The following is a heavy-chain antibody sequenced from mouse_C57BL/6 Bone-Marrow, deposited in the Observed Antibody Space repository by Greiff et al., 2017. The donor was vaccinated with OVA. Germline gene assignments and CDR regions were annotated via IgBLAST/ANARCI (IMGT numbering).Heavy chain of an antibody. CDR2: ISSGSSTI. CDR3: ARDYWAWFAY. Sequence: DVHLVESGGGLVKPGGSLKLSCAASGFTFSDYGMHWVRQAPEKGLEWVAYISSGSSTIYYADTVKGRFTISRDNAKNTLFLQMTSLRSEDTAMYYCARDYWAWFAYWGQGTLVTVSA. D-gene: IGHD2-13*01. J-gene: IGHJ3*01. CDR1: GFTFSDYG. V-gene: IGHV5-17*01.